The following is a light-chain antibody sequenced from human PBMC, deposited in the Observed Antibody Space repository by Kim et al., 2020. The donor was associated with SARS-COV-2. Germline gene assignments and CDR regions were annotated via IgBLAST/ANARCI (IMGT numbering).Light chain of an antibody. J-gene: IGLJ1*01. CDR2: GNT. CDR3: QSYDSSLSAYV. CDR1: SSNIGAGYD. Sequence: QSVLTQQPPSVSGAPGQRVTISCTGSSSNIGAGYDVHWYQQLPGTAPKLLIYGNTNRPSGVPDRFSGSKSGTSASLAITGLQAEDEADYYCQSYDSSLSAYVFGTGTKVTVL. V-gene: IGLV1-40*01.